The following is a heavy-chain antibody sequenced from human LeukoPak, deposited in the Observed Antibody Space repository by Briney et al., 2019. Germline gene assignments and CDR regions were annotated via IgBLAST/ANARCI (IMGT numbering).Heavy chain of an antibody. D-gene: IGHD6-19*01. CDR1: GFAFSAYA. CDR2: ITTGGSST. CDR3: ARVRYDSGWYDY. Sequence: GGSLRLSCAASGFAFSAYAMAWVRQAPGKGLECVSHITTGGSSTFHADSVKGRFTISRDNAKNSLYLQMNSLRGEDTAVYYCARVRYDSGWYDYWGQGALVIVS. J-gene: IGHJ4*02. V-gene: IGHV3-48*04.